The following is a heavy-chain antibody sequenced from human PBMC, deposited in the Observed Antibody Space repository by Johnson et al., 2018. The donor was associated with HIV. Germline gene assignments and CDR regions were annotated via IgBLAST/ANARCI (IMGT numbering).Heavy chain of an antibody. Sequence: QEQLVESGGGLVKPGGSLRLSCPASGFTFNDYYMTWVRQAPGEGLEWVSYISSSGSAIYYADSVKGRFTMSRDNAKNSMFLQMNSLRADDTAVYYCARSRNYACDIWGQGTVVTVSS. CDR3: ARSRNYACDI. D-gene: IGHD1-1*01. CDR1: GFTFNDYY. V-gene: IGHV3-11*04. J-gene: IGHJ3*02. CDR2: ISSSGSAI.